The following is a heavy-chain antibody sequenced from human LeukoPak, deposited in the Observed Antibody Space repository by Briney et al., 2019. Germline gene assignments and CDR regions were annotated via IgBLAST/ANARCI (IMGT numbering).Heavy chain of an antibody. D-gene: IGHD5-24*01. V-gene: IGHV3-33*03. CDR2: IWYDGSNK. CDR3: TRVGYIDEGIDY. J-gene: IGHJ4*02. CDR1: GLTFRNYG. Sequence: GGSLRLSCAASGLTFRNYGMHWVRQAPGKGLEWVAVIWYDGSNKYYADSVKGRFTISRDNAKNSLYLQMNSLRAEDTAIYYCTRVGYIDEGIDYWGQGTLVTVSS.